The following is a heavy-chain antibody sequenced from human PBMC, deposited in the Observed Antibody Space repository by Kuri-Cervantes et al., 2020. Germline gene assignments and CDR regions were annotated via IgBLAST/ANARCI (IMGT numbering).Heavy chain of an antibody. CDR3: ARDKPDDDYGTTFDY. CDR2: ISGSGGST. V-gene: IGHV3-23*01. D-gene: IGHD4/OR15-4a*01. J-gene: IGHJ4*02. Sequence: GGSLRLSCAVSGFTFSNYAMNWVRQAPGKGLEWVSVISGSGGSTYYADSVKGRFTISRDNSKNTLYLQMNSLRAEDTAVYYRARDKPDDDYGTTFDYWGQGTLVTVSS. CDR1: GFTFSNYA.